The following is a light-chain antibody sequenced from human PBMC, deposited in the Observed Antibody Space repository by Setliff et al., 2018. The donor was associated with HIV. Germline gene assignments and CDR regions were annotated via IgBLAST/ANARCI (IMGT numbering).Light chain of an antibody. CDR3: CSFANNNTKV. J-gene: IGLJ1*01. CDR1: SGNLGSYDL. V-gene: IGLV2-23*02. Sequence: QSVLTQPASVSGSPGQSLTISCTGTSGNLGSYDLVSWYQQHPVKAPRLIIYEVTKRPSGVSSRFSGSKSGNTASLTISGLQAEDEAVYYCCSFANNNTKVFGGGTKVTVL. CDR2: EVT.